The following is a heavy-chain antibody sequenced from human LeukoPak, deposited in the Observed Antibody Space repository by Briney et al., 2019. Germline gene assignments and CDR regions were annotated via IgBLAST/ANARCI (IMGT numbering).Heavy chain of an antibody. J-gene: IGHJ4*02. D-gene: IGHD3-10*01. CDR3: AKDAGIDYYGSGTAYYFDY. CDR1: GFTFSSYS. V-gene: IGHV3-21*01. CDR2: ISSSSSYI. Sequence: GGSLRLSCAASGFTFSSYSMNWVRQAPGKGLEWVSSISSSSSYIYYADSVKGRFTISRDNAKNSLYLQMNSLRAEDTAVYYCAKDAGIDYYGSGTAYYFDYWGQGTLVTVSS.